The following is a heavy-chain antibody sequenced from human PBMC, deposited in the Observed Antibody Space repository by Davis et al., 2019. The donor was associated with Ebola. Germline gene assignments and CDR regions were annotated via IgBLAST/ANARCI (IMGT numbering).Heavy chain of an antibody. CDR2: ISSSSGRT. D-gene: IGHD3-10*01. CDR1: GFTFSSYA. CDR3: TRTFYSGSGTYYNPDY. J-gene: IGHJ4*02. V-gene: IGHV3-23*01. Sequence: GESLKISCAASGFTFSSYAMTWVRQAPGKGLEWVSSISSSSGRTYYADSVRGRFTISRDNSKNTLYLQLNSLRAEDAAVYYCTRTFYSGSGTYYNPDYWGQGTLVNVSS.